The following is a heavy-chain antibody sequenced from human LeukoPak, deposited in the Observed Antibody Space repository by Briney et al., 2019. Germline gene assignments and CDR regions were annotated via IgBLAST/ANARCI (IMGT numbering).Heavy chain of an antibody. CDR2: INHSGST. J-gene: IGHJ4*02. D-gene: IGHD6-13*01. V-gene: IGHV4-34*01. CDR1: GGSFSGYY. CDR3: ARGRSSSSWYQVDY. Sequence: SETLSLTCAVYGGSFSGYYWSWIRQPPGKGLEWIGEINHSGSTNYSPSLKSRVTISVDTSKNQFSLKLSSVTAADTAVYYCARGRSSSSWYQVDYWGQGTLVTVSS.